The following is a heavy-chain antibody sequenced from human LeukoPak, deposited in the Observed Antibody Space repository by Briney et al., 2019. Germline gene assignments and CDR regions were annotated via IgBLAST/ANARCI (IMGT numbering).Heavy chain of an antibody. CDR3: AKDMGYCSSTSCPLFDY. Sequence: GGSLRLSCAASGFTFSNYGMHWVRQAPGKGLEGVAVISYDGSNKYYADSVKGRFTISRDNSKNTLYLQMNSLRAEDTAVFYCAKDMGYCSSTSCPLFDYWGQGTLVTVSS. J-gene: IGHJ4*02. D-gene: IGHD2-2*01. CDR2: ISYDGSNK. V-gene: IGHV3-30*18. CDR1: GFTFSNYG.